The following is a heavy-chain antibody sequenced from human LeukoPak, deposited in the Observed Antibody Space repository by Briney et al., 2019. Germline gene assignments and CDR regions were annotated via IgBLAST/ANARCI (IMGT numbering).Heavy chain of an antibody. D-gene: IGHD1-7*01. CDR1: GLTFSNSA. J-gene: IGHJ4*02. CDR2: ISTSGSDT. CDR3: AKGGNYAPLDY. Sequence: GGSLRLSCAASGLTFSNSAMTWVRQAPGKGLEWVSAISTSGSDTIYTDSVKDRFTISRDNSKNTLYLQMNSLRAEDTAVYYCAKGGNYAPLDYWGQGTLVTVSS. V-gene: IGHV3-23*01.